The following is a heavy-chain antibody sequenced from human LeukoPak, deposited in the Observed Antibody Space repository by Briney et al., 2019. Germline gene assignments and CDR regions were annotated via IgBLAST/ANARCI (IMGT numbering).Heavy chain of an antibody. D-gene: IGHD3-10*01. CDR3: ARWSYVSGTWFLDY. CDR2: ISSSGSTI. J-gene: IGHJ4*02. Sequence: PGGSLRLSCAASGFTFSSYEMNWVRQAPGKGLEWVSYISSSGSTIYYADSVKGRFTISRDNAKNSLSLQLNTLRAGDTAVYYCARWSYVSGTWFLDYWGQGTLVTVSS. CDR1: GFTFSSYE. V-gene: IGHV3-48*03.